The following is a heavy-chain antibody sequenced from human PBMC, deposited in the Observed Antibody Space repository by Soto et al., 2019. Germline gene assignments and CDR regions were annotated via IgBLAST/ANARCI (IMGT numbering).Heavy chain of an antibody. D-gene: IGHD4-17*01. Sequence: QVQLVESGGGLVKPGGSLRLSCVASGFTFNDYYMSWIRQAPGKGLEWVSYISSSSGYTNYAGSVKGRFTISRDNARNSLYLQLSSLRAEGTAGYYLAMGGTTVTDFWGLSTLVTVSS. CDR3: AMGGTTVTDF. CDR2: ISSSSGYT. CDR1: GFTFNDYY. J-gene: IGHJ4*01. V-gene: IGHV3-11*06.